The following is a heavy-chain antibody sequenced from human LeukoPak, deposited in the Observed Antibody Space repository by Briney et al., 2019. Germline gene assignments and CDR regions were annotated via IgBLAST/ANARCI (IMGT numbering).Heavy chain of an antibody. V-gene: IGHV3-21*04. J-gene: IGHJ4*02. D-gene: IGHD1-26*01. CDR3: AKASGSYYWRNYFDY. CDR1: GFTFSSYS. Sequence: GASLRLSCAASGFTFSSYSMNWVRQAPGKGLEWVSSISSSSSYIYYADSVKGRFTISRDNAKNSLYLQMNSLRAEDTALYYCAKASGSYYWRNYFDYWGQGTLVTVSS. CDR2: ISSSSSYI.